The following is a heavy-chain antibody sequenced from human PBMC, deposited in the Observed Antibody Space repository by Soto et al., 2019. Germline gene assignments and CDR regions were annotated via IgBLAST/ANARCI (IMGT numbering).Heavy chain of an antibody. V-gene: IGHV1-8*02. CDR1: GYTFINFD. J-gene: IGHJ5*02. CDR2: MNPGSGKT. Sequence: ASVKVSCKASGYTFINFDISWVGQAAGQGLEWLGWMNPGSGKTGYASKFQGRVAMTRDASTGTSHLELSSLTSDDTAVYYCARTAKAGTLNRLDTCGKGTLVTVXS. CDR3: ARTAKAGTLNRLDT. D-gene: IGHD6-13*01.